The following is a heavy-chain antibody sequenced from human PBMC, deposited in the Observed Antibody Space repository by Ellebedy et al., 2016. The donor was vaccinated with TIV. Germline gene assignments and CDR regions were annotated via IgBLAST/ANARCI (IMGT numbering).Heavy chain of an antibody. D-gene: IGHD3-10*01. V-gene: IGHV1-69*04. CDR3: ARVDGSGALRFDY. Sequence: AASVKVSCKASGGTFSSYAISWVRQATGQGLEWMGRIIPILGIANYAQKFQGRVTITADKSTSTAYMELSSLRSEDTAVYYCARVDGSGALRFDYWGQGTLVTVSS. J-gene: IGHJ4*02. CDR2: IIPILGIA. CDR1: GGTFSSYA.